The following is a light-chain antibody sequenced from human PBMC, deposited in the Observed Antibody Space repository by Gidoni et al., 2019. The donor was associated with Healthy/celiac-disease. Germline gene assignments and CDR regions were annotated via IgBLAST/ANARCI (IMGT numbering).Light chain of an antibody. CDR1: QSVSSN. CDR2: GAS. Sequence: EIVMTQSPATLSVSPGERATLSCRASQSVSSNLAWYQQKPGQAPRLLSHGASTRATGIPARFSGSGSGTEFTLTISSLQSEDFAVYYCQQYNNWPPEVTFGPGTKVDIK. V-gene: IGKV3-15*01. CDR3: QQYNNWPPEVT. J-gene: IGKJ3*01.